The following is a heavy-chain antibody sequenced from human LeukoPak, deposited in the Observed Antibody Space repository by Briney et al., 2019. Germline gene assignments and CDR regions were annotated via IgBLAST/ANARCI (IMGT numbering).Heavy chain of an antibody. CDR2: VNSDGTTT. J-gene: IGHJ4*02. Sequence: GGSLRLSCAASGFTFSRYWMHWVRQAPGKGLEWVSRVNSDGTTTTYADSVKGRFTISRDNAKNTLFLQMNSLRVEDTAVYYCARVSSSGYYGGTLDYWGQGTLVTVSS. D-gene: IGHD3-22*01. CDR3: ARVSSSGYYGGTLDY. CDR1: GFTFSRYW. V-gene: IGHV3-74*01.